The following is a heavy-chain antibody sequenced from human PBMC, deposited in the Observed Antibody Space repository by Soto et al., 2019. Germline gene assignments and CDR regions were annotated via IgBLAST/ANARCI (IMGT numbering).Heavy chain of an antibody. Sequence: EMQLVESGGGLIQPGGSLRLSCAASGFTVSNNYMSWVRQAPGKGLEWVSLIYSGGSTFYADSVKGRFTISRDNSKNTLFLQMNSLRAEDTAVYFCATYTSLDYWGQGTLVTVSS. CDR3: ATYTSLDY. J-gene: IGHJ4*02. V-gene: IGHV3-53*01. CDR2: IYSGGST. CDR1: GFTVSNNY. D-gene: IGHD2-2*02.